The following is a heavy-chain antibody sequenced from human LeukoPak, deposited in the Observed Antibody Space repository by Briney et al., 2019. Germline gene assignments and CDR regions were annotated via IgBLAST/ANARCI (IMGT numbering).Heavy chain of an antibody. CDR1: GYTFIGYY. Sequence: AASLKLSCKASGYTFIGYYMHWVPQAPGQGLEWMGRINPNSGGTDYAQKFQGRVTMTRDTYISTAYLEFSRLRSDDTALYYCARDWSMTTLDYWGQGTQVTVSS. V-gene: IGHV1-2*06. D-gene: IGHD4-17*01. CDR2: INPNSGGT. J-gene: IGHJ4*02. CDR3: ARDWSMTTLDY.